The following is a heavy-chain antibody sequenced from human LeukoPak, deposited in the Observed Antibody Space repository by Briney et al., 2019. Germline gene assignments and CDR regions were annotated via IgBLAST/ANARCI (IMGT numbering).Heavy chain of an antibody. V-gene: IGHV4-38-2*01. J-gene: IGHJ1*01. CDR1: GFTFSSYC. CDR3: TRGSYDVLTGYSTLGEF. Sequence: GSLRLSCAASGFTFSSYCMSWVRQAPGKGLEWVASMYYSGTTYYNPSLKSRVTISADTSKKRFSLKLRSVTAADTAVYYCTRGSYDVLTGYSTLGEFWGQGTLVIVSS. CDR2: MYYSGTT. D-gene: IGHD3-9*01.